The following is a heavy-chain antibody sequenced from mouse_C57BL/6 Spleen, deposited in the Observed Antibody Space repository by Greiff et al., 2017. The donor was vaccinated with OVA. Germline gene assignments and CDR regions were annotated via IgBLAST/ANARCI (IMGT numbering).Heavy chain of an antibody. CDR1: GYAFSSSW. Sequence: VQLQQSGPELVKPGASVKISCKASGYAFSSSWMNWVKQRPGKGLAWIGRIYPGDGDTNYTGKFKGKATLTEDKSSSTAYMQLSSLPSEDSAVYFCARKCLYYDYDGYFDVWGTGTTVTVSS. CDR3: ARKCLYYDYDGYFDV. V-gene: IGHV1-82*01. CDR2: IYPGDGDT. D-gene: IGHD2-4*01. J-gene: IGHJ1*03.